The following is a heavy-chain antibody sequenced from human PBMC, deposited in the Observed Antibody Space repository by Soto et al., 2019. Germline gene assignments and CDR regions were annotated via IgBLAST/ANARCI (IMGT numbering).Heavy chain of an antibody. D-gene: IGHD3-16*01. Sequence: QVQLQQWGAGLLKPSETLSLTCAVYGGFLSESYWTWIRQPPGKGLEWIGEINHVGGTNYNPSLKNRVTMSVDTSQNQFSLRLISVTAADTAMYFCVRIRYQLPSSVLWLDPWGQGTPVTVSS. CDR1: GGFLSESY. CDR2: INHVGGT. J-gene: IGHJ5*02. V-gene: IGHV4-34*01. CDR3: VRIRYQLPSSVLWLDP.